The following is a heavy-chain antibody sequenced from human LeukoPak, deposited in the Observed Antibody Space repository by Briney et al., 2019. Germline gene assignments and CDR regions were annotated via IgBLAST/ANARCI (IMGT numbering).Heavy chain of an antibody. CDR2: IYHSGST. CDR3: ARVGSGYDLFDY. Sequence: SETLSLTCAVSGYSISSGYYWGWIRQPPGKGLEWIGSIYHSGSTYYNPSLKSLVTISVDTSKNQFSLKLSSVTAADTAVYYCARVGSGYDLFDYWGQGTLVTVSS. CDR1: GYSISSGYY. D-gene: IGHD5-12*01. V-gene: IGHV4-38-2*01. J-gene: IGHJ4*02.